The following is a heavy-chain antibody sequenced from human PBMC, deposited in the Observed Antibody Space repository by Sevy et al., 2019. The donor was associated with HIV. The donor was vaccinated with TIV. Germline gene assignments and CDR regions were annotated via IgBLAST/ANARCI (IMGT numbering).Heavy chain of an antibody. D-gene: IGHD3-22*01. CDR2: FDPEDGET. CDR3: AAAREYYEDSSGYLDY. J-gene: IGHJ4*02. Sequence: ASVKVSCKVSGYTLTKLSMHWVRQAPGKGLEWMGRFDPEDGETIFAQKFQGRVTMTEDTSTDTADMELGSLRSEDTAVYYCAAAREYYEDSSGYLDYWGQGTLVTVSS. CDR1: GYTLTKLS. V-gene: IGHV1-24*01.